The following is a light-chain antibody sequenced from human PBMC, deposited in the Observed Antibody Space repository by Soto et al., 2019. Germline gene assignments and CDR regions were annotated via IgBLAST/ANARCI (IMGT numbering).Light chain of an antibody. CDR1: QSVLYSSNNKNY. CDR2: WAF. CDR3: QQYYSIPCT. V-gene: IGKV4-1*01. J-gene: IGKJ2*02. Sequence: DIVMTQSPDSLAVSLGERATINCRSSQSVLYSSNNKNYLAWYQQKPGQPPKLLIYWAFTRESGVPDRFSGSGSGADFTPTISCLQAEDGAVYYCQQYYSIPCTFGQGTKLEIK.